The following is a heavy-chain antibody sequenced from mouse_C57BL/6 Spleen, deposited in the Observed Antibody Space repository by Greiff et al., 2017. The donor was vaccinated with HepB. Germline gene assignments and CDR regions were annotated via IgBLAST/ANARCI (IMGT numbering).Heavy chain of an antibody. D-gene: IGHD2-14*01. V-gene: IGHV1-42*01. J-gene: IGHJ2*01. CDR3: ERGTAYYFDE. CDR1: GYSFTGYY. Sequence: VQLKQSGPELVKPGASVKISCKASGYSFTGYYMNWVKQSPEKSLEWIGEINPSTGGTTYNQKFKAKATLTVDKSSSTAYMQLKSLTSEDSAVYYCERGTAYYFDEWGQGTTLTVSS. CDR2: INPSTGGT.